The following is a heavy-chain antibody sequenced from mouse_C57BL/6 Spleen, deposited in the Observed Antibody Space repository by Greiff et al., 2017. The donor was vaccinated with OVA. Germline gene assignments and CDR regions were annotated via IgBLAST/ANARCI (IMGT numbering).Heavy chain of an antibody. D-gene: IGHD1-1*01. J-gene: IGHJ2*01. V-gene: IGHV1-26*01. Sequence: EVQLQQSGPELVKPGASVKISCKASGYTFTDYYMNWVKQSHGKSLEWIGDINPNNGGTSYNQKFKGKATLTVDKSSSTAYMELRSLTSEDSAVYYCARERYGSSHVGYWGQGTTLTVSS. CDR2: INPNNGGT. CDR1: GYTFTDYY. CDR3: ARERYGSSHVGY.